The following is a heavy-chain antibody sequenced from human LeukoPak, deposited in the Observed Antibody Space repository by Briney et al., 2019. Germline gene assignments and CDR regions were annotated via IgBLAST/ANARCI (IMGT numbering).Heavy chain of an antibody. CDR1: GFTFSSYG. J-gene: IGHJ4*02. CDR2: ISGSGGST. CDR3: ATRPTQFDY. V-gene: IGHV3-23*01. Sequence: GGSLRLSCAASGFTFSSYGMHWVRQAPGKGLEWVSAISGSGGSTYYADSVKGRFTISRDNSKNTLYLQMNSLRAEDTAVYYCATRPTQFDYWGQGTLVTVSS.